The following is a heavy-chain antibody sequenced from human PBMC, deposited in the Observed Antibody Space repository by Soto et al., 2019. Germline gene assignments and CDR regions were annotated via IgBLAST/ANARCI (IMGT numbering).Heavy chain of an antibody. CDR3: AKEDHAGVVVTTFDY. J-gene: IGHJ4*02. V-gene: IGHV3-23*01. Sequence: GGSLRLSCAASGFTFSNCGMSWVRQAPGKGLEWVSAISGGGDITYYIDSVKGRFTISKDNSKNTLYLQMNSLRVEDTAVYYCAKEDHAGVVVTTFDYWGQGALVTVSS. CDR1: GFTFSNCG. CDR2: ISGGGDIT. D-gene: IGHD2-21*02.